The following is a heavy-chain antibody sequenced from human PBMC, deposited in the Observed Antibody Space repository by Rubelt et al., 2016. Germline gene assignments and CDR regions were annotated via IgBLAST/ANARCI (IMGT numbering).Heavy chain of an antibody. V-gene: IGHV3-33*01. CDR1: GFTFGSYG. CDR2: IWYDGSQE. J-gene: IGHJ4*02. Sequence: VQLVEYGGGLVQPGGSLRLSCAASGFTFGSYGMHLVRQAPGKGLEWVAIIWYDGSQEYYADSVKGRFTISRENSKNTLELQMNGLGVEETALYYGARVRGGYVDTGYWGQGTLVTVSS. CDR3: ARVRGGYVDTGY. D-gene: IGHD5-18*01.